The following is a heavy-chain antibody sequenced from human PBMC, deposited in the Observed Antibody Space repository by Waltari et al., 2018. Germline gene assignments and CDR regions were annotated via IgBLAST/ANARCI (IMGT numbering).Heavy chain of an antibody. CDR1: GFTFSSYA. CDR2: ISYDGSKK. D-gene: IGHD3-10*01. V-gene: IGHV3-30-3*01. Sequence: QVQLVESGGGVVQPGRSLRLSCAASGFTFSSYAMHWVRQAPGKGREWVAVISYDGSKKYYADSVKGRFTISRDNSKNTLYLQMNSLRAEDTAVYYCARTGSYYHWFDPWGQGTLVTVSS. J-gene: IGHJ5*02. CDR3: ARTGSYYHWFDP.